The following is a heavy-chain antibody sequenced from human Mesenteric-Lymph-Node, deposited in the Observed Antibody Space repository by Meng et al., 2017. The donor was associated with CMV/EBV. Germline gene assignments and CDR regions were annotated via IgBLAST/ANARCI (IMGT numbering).Heavy chain of an antibody. Sequence: GESLKISCAASGFTFDDYGMSWVRQAPGKGLEWVSGLNWNGVSTAYADSMKGRFTISRDNAKNSLYLQMNSLRAEDTAVYYCAKWPVKYSSSSPFDYWGQGTLVTVSS. CDR3: AKWPVKYSSSSPFDY. CDR2: LNWNGVST. V-gene: IGHV3-20*04. CDR1: GFTFDDYG. J-gene: IGHJ4*02. D-gene: IGHD6-6*01.